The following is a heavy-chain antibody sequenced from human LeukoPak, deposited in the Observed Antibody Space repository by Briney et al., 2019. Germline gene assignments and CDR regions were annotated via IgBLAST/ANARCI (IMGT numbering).Heavy chain of an antibody. CDR3: ARDMVRGVRWYFDL. CDR2: IIPIFGTA. D-gene: IGHD3-10*01. V-gene: IGHV1-69*05. Sequence: ASVKVSCKASGGTFSSYAISWVRQAPGQGLEWMGGIIPIFGTANYAQKFQGRVTITTDESTSTAYMELSSLRSEDTAVYYCARDMVRGVRWYFDLWGRGTLVTVSS. CDR1: GGTFSSYA. J-gene: IGHJ2*01.